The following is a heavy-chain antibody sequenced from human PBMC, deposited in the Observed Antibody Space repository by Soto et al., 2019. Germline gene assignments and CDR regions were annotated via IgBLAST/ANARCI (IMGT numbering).Heavy chain of an antibody. CDR2: IKEDGSEE. CDR3: ARGGNYLFDH. Sequence: EVQLVESGGGLVQPGGSLRLSCVASGFTFSSHWMSWVRQGPGKGLEWVANIKEDGSEEYYVDSVKGRFTISRDNAKNSLFLQMDSLRVEDMAVYYCARGGNYLFDHWGQGTLVTVSS. V-gene: IGHV3-7*01. J-gene: IGHJ4*02. CDR1: GFTFSSHW. D-gene: IGHD1-7*01.